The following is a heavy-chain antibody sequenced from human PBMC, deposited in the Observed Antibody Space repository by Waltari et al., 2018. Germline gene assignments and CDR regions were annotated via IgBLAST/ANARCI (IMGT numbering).Heavy chain of an antibody. D-gene: IGHD3-3*01. CDR2: IYYSGST. J-gene: IGHJ5*02. V-gene: IGHV4-59*08. CDR3: ARSRGYDFWSGYYTPSWFDP. Sequence: QEQLQESGPGLVKPSETLSLTCTVSGGSISSYYWSWIRQPPGKGLEWIGYIYYSGSTNYNPSLKSRVTISVDTSKNQFSLKLSSVTAADTAVYYCARSRGYDFWSGYYTPSWFDPWGQGTLVTVSS. CDR1: GGSISSYY.